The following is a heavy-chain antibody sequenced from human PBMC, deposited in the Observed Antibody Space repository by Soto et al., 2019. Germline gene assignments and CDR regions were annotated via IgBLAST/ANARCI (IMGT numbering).Heavy chain of an antibody. CDR2: IWYDGSKK. D-gene: IGHD3-3*01. CDR1: GFTFSSYG. CDR3: AREVLFEVALHGMDV. Sequence: RLSCAASGFTFSSYGMHWVRQAPGKGLEWVAVIWYDGSKKYYADSVKGRFTISRDNSKNPLYPHLNSLRAEYTAVYYCAREVLFEVALHGMDVWGQGTTVTVSS. J-gene: IGHJ6*02. V-gene: IGHV3-33*01.